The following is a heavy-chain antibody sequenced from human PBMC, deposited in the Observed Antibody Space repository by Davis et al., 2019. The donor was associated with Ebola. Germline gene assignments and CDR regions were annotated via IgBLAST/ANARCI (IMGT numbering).Heavy chain of an antibody. CDR3: ARRTLEYYYGMDV. D-gene: IGHD1-1*01. Sequence: LRLSCAVSGGSISSGGYYWSWIRQPPGKGLEWIGYIYYSGSTYYNPSLKSRVTISVDTSKNQFSLKLSSVTAADTAVYYCARRTLEYYYGMDVWGQGTTVTVSS. CDR2: IYYSGST. CDR1: GGSISSGGYY. V-gene: IGHV4-31*11. J-gene: IGHJ6*02.